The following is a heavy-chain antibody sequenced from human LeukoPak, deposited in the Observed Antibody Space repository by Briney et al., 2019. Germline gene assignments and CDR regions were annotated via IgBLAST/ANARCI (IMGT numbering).Heavy chain of an antibody. CDR1: GGSISSGRYY. D-gene: IGHD6-13*01. CDR2: IFYTGSA. J-gene: IGHJ4*02. V-gene: IGHV4-39*01. Sequence: SETLSLTCTVSGGSISSGRYYWGWIRQPPGKRLEWIGSIFYTGSAHYNPSLESRVIISIDTAKNQFSLKARSVTAADTAVYFCARRGIAAAAYFGYWGQGSLVTVSS. CDR3: ARRGIAAAAYFGY.